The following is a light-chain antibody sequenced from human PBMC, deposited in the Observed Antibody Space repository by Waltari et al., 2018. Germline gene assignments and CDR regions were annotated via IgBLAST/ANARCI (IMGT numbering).Light chain of an antibody. J-gene: IGLJ2*01. V-gene: IGLV2-8*01. CDR1: SSSVGSYIH. CDR3: SSYTGIRSVI. CDR2: EVN. Sequence: QSALTQPPSASGSPGQSVPISCSGSSSSVGSYIHVPWYQHHPVKAPRLIIYEVNKRPSGVPDRFSGSKSGNTASLTVSGLQSEDEAVYFCSSYTGIRSVIFGGGTHLSVL.